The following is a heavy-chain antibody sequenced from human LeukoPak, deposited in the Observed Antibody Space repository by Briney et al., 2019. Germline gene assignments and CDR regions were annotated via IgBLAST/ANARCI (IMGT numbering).Heavy chain of an antibody. D-gene: IGHD4-17*01. V-gene: IGHV3-15*01. J-gene: IGHJ4*02. CDR3: ATEYYGAYNY. CDR1: GFSFTNAW. Sequence: GESLRLSCAASGFSFTNAWVSWVRQAPGKGLEWVGRIKSKTDGGTTDYAAPVKDRFTISRDDSKDTLYLQMNSLKTEDIAVYYCATEYYGAYNYWGQGTLVTVSS. CDR2: IKSKTDGGTT.